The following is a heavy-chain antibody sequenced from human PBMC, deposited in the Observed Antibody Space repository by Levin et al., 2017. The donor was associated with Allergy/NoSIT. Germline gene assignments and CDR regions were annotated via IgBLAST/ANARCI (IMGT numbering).Heavy chain of an antibody. J-gene: IGHJ4*02. Sequence: GGSLRLSCAASGFNFGDYVMHWVRQAPGKGLEWISTIGWNGGNIAYAESVKGRFTISRDNAGNSVYLQMNSLRPEDSAVYYCAKPYIWNSGYFASWVQGGLVTVSS. D-gene: IGHD1-7*01. V-gene: IGHV3-9*01. CDR1: GFNFGDYV. CDR3: AKPYIWNSGYFAS. CDR2: IGWNGGNI.